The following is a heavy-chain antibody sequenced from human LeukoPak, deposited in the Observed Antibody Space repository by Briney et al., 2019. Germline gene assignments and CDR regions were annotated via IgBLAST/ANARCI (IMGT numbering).Heavy chain of an antibody. CDR3: ASEQVTSSYYYMDV. Sequence: GGSLRLSCAASGFTFSSYGMHWVHQAPGKGLEWVAVIWYDGSNKYYADSVKGRFTISRDNSKNTLYLQMNSLRAEDTAVYYCASEQVTSSYYYMDVWGKGTTVTVSS. D-gene: IGHD4-23*01. V-gene: IGHV3-33*01. CDR1: GFTFSSYG. J-gene: IGHJ6*03. CDR2: IWYDGSNK.